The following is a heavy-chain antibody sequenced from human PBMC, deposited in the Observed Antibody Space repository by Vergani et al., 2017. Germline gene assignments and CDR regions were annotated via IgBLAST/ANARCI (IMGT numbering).Heavy chain of an antibody. V-gene: IGHV1-18*01. D-gene: IGHD6-19*01. J-gene: IGHJ5*02. CDR2: ISAYNGNT. CDR1: GYTFTSYG. Sequence: QVQLVQSGAEVKKPGASVKVSCKASGYTFTSYGISWVRQAPGQGLEWMGWISAYNGNTNYAQKLQGRVTMTTDTSTSTSYMELRGLRSDDTAVYYGARDWYSSGLTDWFDPWSQGTLVTVSS. CDR3: ARDWYSSGLTDWFDP.